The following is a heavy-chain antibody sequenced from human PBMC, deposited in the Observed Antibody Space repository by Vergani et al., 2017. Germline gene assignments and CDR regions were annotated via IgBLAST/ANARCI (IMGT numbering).Heavy chain of an antibody. CDR1: GYTFTSYY. V-gene: IGHV1-46*01. CDR2: INPSGGST. CDR3: ARGQWLPTFSFDY. J-gene: IGHJ4*02. D-gene: IGHD6-19*01. Sequence: QVQLVQSGAEVKKPGASAKVSCKASGYTFTSYYMHWVRQAPGQGLEWMGIINPSGGSTSYAQKFQGRVTMTRDTSTSTVYMELSRLRSDDTAVYYCARGQWLPTFSFDYWGQGTLVTVSS.